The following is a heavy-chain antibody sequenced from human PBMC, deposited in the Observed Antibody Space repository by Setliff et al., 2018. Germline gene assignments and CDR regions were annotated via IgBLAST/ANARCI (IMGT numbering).Heavy chain of an antibody. J-gene: IGHJ4*02. CDR3: ARVATRDGYGDQYYFDY. CDR2: INTNTGNP. Sequence: VASVNVSCKASGYTFTSYAMNWVRQAPGQGLEWMGWINTNTGNPTYAQGFTGRFVFSLDTSVSTAYLQISSLKAEDTAVYYCARVATRDGYGDQYYFDYWGQGTLVTVSS. D-gene: IGHD4-17*01. CDR1: GYTFTSYA. V-gene: IGHV7-4-1*02.